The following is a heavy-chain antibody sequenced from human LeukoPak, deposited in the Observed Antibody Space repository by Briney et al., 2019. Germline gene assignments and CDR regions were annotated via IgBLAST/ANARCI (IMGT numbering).Heavy chain of an antibody. D-gene: IGHD6-13*01. CDR3: ARGGPRIAAAGHFDY. Sequence: ASVKVSCKASGYTFTGYYMHWVRQAPGQGLEWMGWINPNSGGTNYAQKFQGRVTMTRDTPISTAYTELSRLRSDDTAVYYCARGGPRIAAAGHFDYWGQGTLVTVSS. V-gene: IGHV1-2*02. CDR2: INPNSGGT. J-gene: IGHJ4*02. CDR1: GYTFTGYY.